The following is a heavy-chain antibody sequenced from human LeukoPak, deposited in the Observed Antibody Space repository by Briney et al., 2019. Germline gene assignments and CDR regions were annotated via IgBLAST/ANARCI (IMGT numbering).Heavy chain of an antibody. CDR1: GGTFSSYA. V-gene: IGHV1-2*02. D-gene: IGHD2-15*01. CDR3: ARGATSYCSGGSCYLHFDY. J-gene: IGHJ4*02. Sequence: ASVKVSCKASGGTFSSYAISWVRQAPGQGLEWMGWINPNSGGTNYAQKFQGRVTMTRDTSISAAYMELSSLRSDDTAVYYCARGATSYCSGGSCYLHFDYWGQGTLVTVSS. CDR2: INPNSGGT.